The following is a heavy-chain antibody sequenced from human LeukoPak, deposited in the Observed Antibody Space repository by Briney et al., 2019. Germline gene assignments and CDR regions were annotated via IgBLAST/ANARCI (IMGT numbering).Heavy chain of an antibody. D-gene: IGHD4-23*01. CDR1: GGSISSSSYY. CDR2: IYYSGST. Sequence: PSETLSLTCTVSGGSISSSSYYWGWIRQPPGKGLEWIGSIYYSGSTYYNSSLKSPVTISVDTSKNQFSLKLSSVTAADTAVYYCARGGAGPRWAPVDYWGQGTLVTVSS. J-gene: IGHJ4*02. V-gene: IGHV4-39*07. CDR3: ARGGAGPRWAPVDY.